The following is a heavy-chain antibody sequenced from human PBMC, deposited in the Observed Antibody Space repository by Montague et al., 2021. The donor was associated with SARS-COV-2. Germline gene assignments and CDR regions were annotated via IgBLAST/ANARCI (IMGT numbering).Heavy chain of an antibody. V-gene: IGHV1-2*02. Sequence: SVKVSCKASGYTLTGYYMHWVRQAPGQGLEWMGWINPNSGGTNYAQKFQGRVTMTRDTSISTAYMELSRLRSDDTAVYYCAREGTTYYYDSSGYPYYYYYGMDVWGQGTTVTVSS. J-gene: IGHJ6*02. D-gene: IGHD3-22*01. CDR1: GYTLTGYY. CDR3: AREGTTYYYDSSGYPYYYYYGMDV. CDR2: INPNSGGT.